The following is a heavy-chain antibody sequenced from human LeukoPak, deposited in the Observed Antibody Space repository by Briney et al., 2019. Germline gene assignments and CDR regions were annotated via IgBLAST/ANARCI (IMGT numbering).Heavy chain of an antibody. CDR1: GGSFSGYY. V-gene: IGHV4-34*01. CDR2: INHSGST. Sequence: SETLSLTCAVYGGSFSGYYWSWIRQPPGKGLEWIGEINHSGSTNYNPSLKSRVTISVDTSKNQFSLKLSSVTAADTAVYYCARGRGSKVLLWFGDRDYFDYWGQGTLVTVSS. D-gene: IGHD3-10*01. J-gene: IGHJ4*02. CDR3: ARGRGSKVLLWFGDRDYFDY.